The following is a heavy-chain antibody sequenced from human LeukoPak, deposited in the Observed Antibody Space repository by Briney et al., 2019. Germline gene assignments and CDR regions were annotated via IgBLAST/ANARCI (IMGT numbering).Heavy chain of an antibody. CDR2: IYHSGST. V-gene: IGHV4-38-2*02. J-gene: IGHJ4*02. CDR3: ARAPLVDWLLSPPFDY. D-gene: IGHD3-9*01. Sequence: PSETLSLTCTVSGYSISSGYYWGWIRQPPGKGLEWIGSIYHSGSTYYNPSLKSRVTISVDTSKNQFSLKLSSVTAADTAVYYCARAPLVDWLLSPPFDYWGQGTLVTVSS. CDR1: GYSISSGYY.